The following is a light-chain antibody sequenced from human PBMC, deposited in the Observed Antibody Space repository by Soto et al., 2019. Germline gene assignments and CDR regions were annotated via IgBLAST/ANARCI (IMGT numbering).Light chain of an antibody. CDR1: QSISDW. Sequence: DIPMTQSPATLSASIGDRVTITCRASQSISDWLAWHQQKPGTAPKLLIYHASSLKTGVPSRFSGSGSGTEFTLTISNLQPDDFATYYCQQYDSYSSGPFGQGTKVDIK. CDR3: QQYDSYSSGP. V-gene: IGKV1-5*01. CDR2: HAS. J-gene: IGKJ1*01.